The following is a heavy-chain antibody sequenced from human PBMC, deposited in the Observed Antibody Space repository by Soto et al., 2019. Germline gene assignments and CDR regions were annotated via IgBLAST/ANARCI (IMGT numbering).Heavy chain of an antibody. J-gene: IGHJ4*02. CDR3: VQHLLRRID. CDR2: IYWDDDK. Sequence: QITLKESGPPLVKPTQTLTLTCTFSGFSLTTRGVGVGWIRQPPGKALEWVSVIYWDDDKRYSPSLNSRLTITKDTPKTQVFLKMTNVDPLDTAIYYCVQHLLRRIDWGQGSLVT. CDR1: GFSLTTRGVG. V-gene: IGHV2-5*02.